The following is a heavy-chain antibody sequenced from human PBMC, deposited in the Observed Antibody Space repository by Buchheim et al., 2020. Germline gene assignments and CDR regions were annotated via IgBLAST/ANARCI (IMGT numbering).Heavy chain of an antibody. CDR1: GFTFSSYS. Sequence: EVQLVESGGGLVQPGGSLRLSCAASGFTFSSYSMNWVRQAPGKGLEWVSYISSSSSTIYYADSVKGRFTISRDNDKNSLYLQMNSLIAEDTAVYYCAAYYYDSSGTQEFDYWGQGTL. CDR3: AAYYYDSSGTQEFDY. V-gene: IGHV3-48*01. CDR2: ISSSSSTI. D-gene: IGHD3-22*01. J-gene: IGHJ4*02.